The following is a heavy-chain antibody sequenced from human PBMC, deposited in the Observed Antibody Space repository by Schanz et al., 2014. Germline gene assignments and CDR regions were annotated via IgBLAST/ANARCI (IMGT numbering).Heavy chain of an antibody. CDR3: AKVAPAATYLDS. CDR2: ISSTSSYI. D-gene: IGHD2-2*01. J-gene: IGHJ4*02. CDR1: GFTFDDYT. Sequence: VQLVESGGVVVQPGGSLRLSCAGSGFTFDDYTMHWVRQAPGKGLEWVSSISSTSSYIFYADSVKGRFTISRDNAKNSLFLQMNSLSAEDTAVYYCAKVAPAATYLDSWGLGTLVTVSS. V-gene: IGHV3-21*04.